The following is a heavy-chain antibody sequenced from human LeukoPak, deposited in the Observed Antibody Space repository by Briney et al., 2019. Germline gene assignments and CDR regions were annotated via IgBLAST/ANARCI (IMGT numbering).Heavy chain of an antibody. CDR1: GFIFSSYG. D-gene: IGHD2-2*01. CDR3: ANEGGASWTSYVFLDY. Sequence: PGGSLRLSCAASGFIFSSYGMNWVRQAPGKGLEWVAVIWYDGSNKYYADSVKGRFTISRDNSKNTLYLQMISLRAEDAAVYYCANEGGASWTSYVFLDYWGQGTLVTVSS. V-gene: IGHV3-33*06. CDR2: IWYDGSNK. J-gene: IGHJ4*02.